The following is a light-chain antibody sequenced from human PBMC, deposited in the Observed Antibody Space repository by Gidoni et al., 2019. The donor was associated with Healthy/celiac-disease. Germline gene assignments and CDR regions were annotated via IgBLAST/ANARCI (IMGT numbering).Light chain of an antibody. J-gene: IGLJ2*01. CDR3: CSYAGSSTLV. Sequence: QSAPTQPASVSGSPGQSITISCTGTSSDVGSYNLVTWYQQPPGKAPKLMFYEGSKRPPGVSNRFSGSKSGNTASLTISGLQAEDEADYYCCSYAGSSTLVFGGGTKLTVL. V-gene: IGLV2-23*01. CDR2: EGS. CDR1: SSDVGSYNL.